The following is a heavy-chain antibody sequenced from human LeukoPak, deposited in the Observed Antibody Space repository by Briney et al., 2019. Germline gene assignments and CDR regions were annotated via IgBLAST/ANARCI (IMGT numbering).Heavy chain of an antibody. Sequence: SETLSLTCTVSGGSISGYYWTWIRQPAGKGLEWIGRIYSSGSTNYNPSLKSRVTMSVDRSKNQFSLNLSSVTAADTAVYYCARVEEGYGSGRRENYYYYYMDVWGKGTTVTISS. CDR2: IYSSGST. V-gene: IGHV4-4*07. J-gene: IGHJ6*03. CDR3: ARVEEGYGSGRRENYYYYYMDV. D-gene: IGHD3-10*01. CDR1: GGSISGYY.